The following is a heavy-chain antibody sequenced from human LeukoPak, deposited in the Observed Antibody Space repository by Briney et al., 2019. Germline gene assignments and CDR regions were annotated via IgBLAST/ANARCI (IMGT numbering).Heavy chain of an antibody. CDR3: ARERVYDYYYYDMDV. J-gene: IGHJ6*04. Sequence: QSGGSLRLSCAAYAFIFTNYEVGWVRQAQGEGLGWVSYISSSGSTIYYAGSGKGRFTISRDDAKNSLYLQMNSLRVEDTAVYYCARERVYDYYYYDMDVWGKGTTVTVSS. V-gene: IGHV3-48*03. CDR1: AFIFTNYE. D-gene: IGHD6-13*01. CDR2: ISSSGSTI.